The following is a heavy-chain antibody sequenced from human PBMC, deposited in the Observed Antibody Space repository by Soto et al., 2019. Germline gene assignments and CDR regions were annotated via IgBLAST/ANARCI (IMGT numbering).Heavy chain of an antibody. CDR2: IYYSGST. CDR1: GNSIGSGVYY. V-gene: IGHV4-31*03. D-gene: IGHD6-13*01. J-gene: IGHJ4*02. Sequence: QVQLQESGPGLVKPSQTLSLTCTVSGNSIGSGVYYWSWIRQHPGKGLEWIGYIYYSGSTYYNPSLKSRVTISVDTSKNQFSLKVSSVTAADTAVYYCARVAGSRNLHFYYWGQGTLVSISS. CDR3: ARVAGSRNLHFYY.